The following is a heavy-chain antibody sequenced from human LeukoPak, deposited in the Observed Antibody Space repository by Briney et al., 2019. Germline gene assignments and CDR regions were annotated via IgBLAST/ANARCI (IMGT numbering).Heavy chain of an antibody. V-gene: IGHV3-23*01. J-gene: IGHJ3*02. Sequence: GGSLRLSCAASGFTFSSYTMSWVRQAPGKGLEWVSTITTSDGNTYYADSVKGRFTVSRDNSKNTLYLQMNSLGTEDTAVYYCARSSDSSGYYWPGAFDIWGRGTMGTVSS. CDR1: GFTFSSYT. CDR2: ITTSDGNT. CDR3: ARSSDSSGYYWPGAFDI. D-gene: IGHD3-22*01.